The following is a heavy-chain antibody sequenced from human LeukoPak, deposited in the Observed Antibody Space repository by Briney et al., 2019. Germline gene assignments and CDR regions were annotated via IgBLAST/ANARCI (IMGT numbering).Heavy chain of an antibody. J-gene: IGHJ5*02. CDR2: ISGSGGST. CDR1: GFTFSSYG. D-gene: IGHD3-10*01. CDR3: AKGSYSRTPWYNWFDP. Sequence: GGSLRLSCAASGFTFSSYGMSWVRQAPGKGLEWVSAISGSGGSTYYADSVKGRFTISRDNSKNTLYLQMNSLRAEDTAVYYCAKGSYSRTPWYNWFDPWGQGTLVTVSS. V-gene: IGHV3-23*01.